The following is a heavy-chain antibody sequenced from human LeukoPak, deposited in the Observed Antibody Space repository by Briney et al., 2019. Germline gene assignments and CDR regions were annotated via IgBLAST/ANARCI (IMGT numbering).Heavy chain of an antibody. Sequence: GGSLRLSCAASGFTFNNYAMNWVRRAPGKGLEWVPYIRGGGSNTRYSDSVKGRFIISRDNSKNILYLQMNSLRAEDTAIYYCAKCSASYSNDAFDVWGRGTMVTVSS. CDR3: AKCSASYSNDAFDV. CDR1: GFTFNNYA. CDR2: IRGGGSNT. V-gene: IGHV3-23*01. D-gene: IGHD3-10*02. J-gene: IGHJ3*01.